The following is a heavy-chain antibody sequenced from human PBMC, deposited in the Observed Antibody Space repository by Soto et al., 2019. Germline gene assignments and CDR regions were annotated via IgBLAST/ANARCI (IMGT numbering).Heavy chain of an antibody. CDR2: INPNDGST. J-gene: IGHJ5*02. CDR3: ARGGIAKMWFDP. Sequence: ASVKVSCKASGYIFINYYIHWVRQAPGQGLEWMGIINPNDGSTNYAQKFQGRVTMARDTSTSTVYMDLRSLRSDDTAVYYCARGGIAKMWFDPWGQGTLVTVSS. V-gene: IGHV1-46*01. CDR1: GYIFINYY. D-gene: IGHD6-13*01.